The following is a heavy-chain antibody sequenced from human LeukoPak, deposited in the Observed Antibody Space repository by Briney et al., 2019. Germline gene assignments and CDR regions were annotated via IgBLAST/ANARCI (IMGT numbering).Heavy chain of an antibody. J-gene: IGHJ4*02. Sequence: ASVKVSFKASGYTFTIYYMHWVRQAPGQGLEWMGIINPSGGSTSYAQKFQGRVTMTRDTSTSTVYMELSSLRSEDTAVYYCARGLRLGPFDYWGQGTLVTVSS. V-gene: IGHV1-46*01. CDR3: ARGLRLGPFDY. CDR1: GYTFTIYY. D-gene: IGHD4-17*01. CDR2: INPSGGST.